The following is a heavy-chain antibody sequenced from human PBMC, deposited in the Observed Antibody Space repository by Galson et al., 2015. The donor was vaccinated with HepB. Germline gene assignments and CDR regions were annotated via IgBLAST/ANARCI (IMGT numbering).Heavy chain of an antibody. CDR3: ASGHPIAAAGKGYYYYYYMDV. CDR2: IIPIFGTA. J-gene: IGHJ6*03. CDR1: GGTFSSYA. D-gene: IGHD6-13*01. Sequence: SVKVSCKASGGTFSSYAISWVRQAPGQGLEWMGGIIPIFGTANYAQKFQGRVTITADESTSTAYMELSSLRSEDTAVYYCASGHPIAAAGKGYYYYYYMDVWGKGTTVTVSS. V-gene: IGHV1-69*13.